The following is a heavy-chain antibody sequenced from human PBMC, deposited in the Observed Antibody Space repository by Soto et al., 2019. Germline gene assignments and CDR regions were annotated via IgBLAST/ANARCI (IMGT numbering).Heavy chain of an antibody. CDR1: GFTFSSYW. V-gene: IGHV3-7*01. J-gene: IGHJ3*02. CDR2: IKQDGSEK. Sequence: GGSLRLSCAASGFTFSSYWISWVRQAPGKGLEWVANIKQDGSEKYYVDSVKGRFTISRDNAKNSLYLQMNSLRAEDTAVYYCARDELSPFTGDAFDIWGQGTMVTVS. D-gene: IGHD3-10*01. CDR3: ARDELSPFTGDAFDI.